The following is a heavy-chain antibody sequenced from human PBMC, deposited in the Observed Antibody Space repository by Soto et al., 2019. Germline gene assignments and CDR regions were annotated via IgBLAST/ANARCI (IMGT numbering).Heavy chain of an antibody. V-gene: IGHV4-31*03. Sequence: LSLTCTVSGGSISSGGYYWSWIRQHPGKGLEWIGYIYYSGNTYYNPSLKSRVTISEDTSKNQFSLKLSSVTAADTAVYYCARATYYYDSSGYSDRVLDYWGQGTLVTVSS. CDR3: ARATYYYDSSGYSDRVLDY. CDR1: GGSISSGGYY. CDR2: IYYSGNT. D-gene: IGHD3-22*01. J-gene: IGHJ4*02.